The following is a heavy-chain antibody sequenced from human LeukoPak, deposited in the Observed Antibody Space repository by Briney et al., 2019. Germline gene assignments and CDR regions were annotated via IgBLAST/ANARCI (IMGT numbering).Heavy chain of an antibody. Sequence: GGSLRLSCAASGNYWMHWVRQAPGKGLVWVSHINSDGSWTSYADSVKGRFTISKDNAKNTVYLQMNSLRAEDTTVYYCVSFYETYWGRGTLVTVSS. CDR2: INSDGSWT. D-gene: IGHD2/OR15-2a*01. CDR3: VSFYETY. V-gene: IGHV3-74*01. J-gene: IGHJ4*02. CDR1: GNYW.